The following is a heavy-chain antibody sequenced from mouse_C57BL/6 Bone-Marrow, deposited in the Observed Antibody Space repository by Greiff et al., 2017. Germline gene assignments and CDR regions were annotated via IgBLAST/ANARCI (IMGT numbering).Heavy chain of an antibody. V-gene: IGHV2-9*01. Sequence: QVQLKESGPGPVAPSQSLSITCTVSGFSLTSYGVDWVRQPPGKGLEWLGVIWGGGSTYYNSAPMSRLSISQDNSKSQVFLKMNSRQTDDTAMYYCSKRFPYGYDGDYWGQGTTLTVSS. D-gene: IGHD2-2*01. CDR3: SKRFPYGYDGDY. J-gene: IGHJ2*01. CDR1: GFSLTSYG. CDR2: IWGGGST.